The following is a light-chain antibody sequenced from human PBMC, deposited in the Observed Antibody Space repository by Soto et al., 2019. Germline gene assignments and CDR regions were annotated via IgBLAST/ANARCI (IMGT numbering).Light chain of an antibody. Sequence: ETVMTQSPATLSVSPGERATLACRASKGVSSTLACYEQKPGQPTRLLIYSASTRATGIPARFSGSGYGTEFTLTISSLQTEDFAVYYCQQYNNWTPITFGQGTK. J-gene: IGKJ2*01. CDR3: QQYNNWTPIT. CDR1: KGVSST. V-gene: IGKV3-15*01. CDR2: SAS.